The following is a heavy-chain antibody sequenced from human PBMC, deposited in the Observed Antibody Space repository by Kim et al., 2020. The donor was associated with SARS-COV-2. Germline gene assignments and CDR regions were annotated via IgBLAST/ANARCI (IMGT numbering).Heavy chain of an antibody. CDR3: ARTKTKRSGWGFGY. Sequence: ADSVKVRFTISRDNAKNSLYLQMNSLRAEDTAVYYCARTKTKRSGWGFGYWGQGTLVTVSS. J-gene: IGHJ4*02. V-gene: IGHV3-21*01. D-gene: IGHD6-19*01.